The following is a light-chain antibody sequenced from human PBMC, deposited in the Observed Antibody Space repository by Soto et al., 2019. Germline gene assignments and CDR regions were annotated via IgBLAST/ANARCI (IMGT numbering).Light chain of an antibody. CDR2: DAS. CDR3: QQRSNWGIT. J-gene: IGKJ5*01. Sequence: EIVLTQSPATLSLSPGERATLSCRASQSVSSYLAWYQQKPGQAPRLLIYDASNRATGIPARFSGSGCGTGCTLSISSLGREGGAVEYCQQRSNWGITLGQGTRLEIK. V-gene: IGKV3-11*01. CDR1: QSVSSY.